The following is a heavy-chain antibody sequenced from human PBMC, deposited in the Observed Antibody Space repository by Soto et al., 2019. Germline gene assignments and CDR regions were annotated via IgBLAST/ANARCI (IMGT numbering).Heavy chain of an antibody. CDR1: GASISGDGSY. J-gene: IGHJ4*02. D-gene: IGHD6-19*01. CDR2: IHNSGST. V-gene: IGHV4-31*03. CDR3: ARDLGSEQWFFDN. Sequence: QVQLQESGPGLVKPSQTLSLTCLVSGASISGDGSYCSWIRQHPGKGLEFIGYIHNSGSTYSNPSLENRVAMSIDTSKNQFSLRLSSVTAADLAVYFCARDLGSEQWFFDNWGQGILVTVSS.